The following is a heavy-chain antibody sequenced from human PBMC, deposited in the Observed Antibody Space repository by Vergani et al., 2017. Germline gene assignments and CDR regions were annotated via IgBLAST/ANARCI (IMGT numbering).Heavy chain of an antibody. CDR2: ISAYNGNT. D-gene: IGHD6-13*01. V-gene: IGHV1-18*01. CDR3: ARAVSSSLYTIWFDP. J-gene: IGHJ5*02. Sequence: QVQLVQSGAEVKKPGSSVKVSCKASGGTFSSYGISWVRQAPGQGLEWMGWISAYNGNTNYAQKLQGRVTMTTDTSTSTAYMELRSLRSDDTAVYYCARAVSSSLYTIWFDPWGQGTLVTVSS. CDR1: GGTFSSYG.